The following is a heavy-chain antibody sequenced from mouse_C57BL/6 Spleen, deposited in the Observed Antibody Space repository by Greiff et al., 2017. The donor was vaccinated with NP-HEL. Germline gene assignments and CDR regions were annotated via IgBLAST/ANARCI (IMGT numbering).Heavy chain of an antibody. CDR3: ARVGLGRGYFDV. CDR1: GYTFTTYP. J-gene: IGHJ1*03. CDR2: FHPYNDDT. V-gene: IGHV1-47*01. D-gene: IGHD4-1*01. Sequence: VKLMESGAELVKPGASVKMSCKASGYTFTTYPIEWMKQNHGKSLEWIGNFHPYNDDTKYNEKFKGKATLTVEKSSSTVYLELSRLTSDDSAVYYCARVGLGRGYFDVWGTGTTVTVSS.